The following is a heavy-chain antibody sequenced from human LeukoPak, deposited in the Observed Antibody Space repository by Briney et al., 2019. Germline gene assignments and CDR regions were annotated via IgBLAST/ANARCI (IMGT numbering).Heavy chain of an antibody. CDR3: AREGLELDYYYYMDV. J-gene: IGHJ6*03. V-gene: IGHV4-59*11. CDR1: GGSISSHY. D-gene: IGHD1-7*01. Sequence: SETLSLTCTVSGGSISSHYWSWIRQPPGKGLEWIGYIYYSGSTNYNPSLKSRVTISVDTSKNQFSLKLSSVTAADTAVYYCAREGLELDYYYYMDVWGEGTTVTVSS. CDR2: IYYSGST.